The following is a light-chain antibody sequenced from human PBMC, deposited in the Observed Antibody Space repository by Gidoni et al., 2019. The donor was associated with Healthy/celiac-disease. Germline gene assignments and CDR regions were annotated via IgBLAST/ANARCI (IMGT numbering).Light chain of an antibody. J-gene: IGKJ4*01. CDR3: QQRSNWTT. Sequence: EIVLTQSPATLSLSPGERATLSCRASQSVSSYLAWYQQKPGQAPRLLIYDASNRATGIPARFSGRGSGTDFTLTISSLEPEDFAVYYCQQRSNWTTFGGGTKVEIK. CDR2: DAS. CDR1: QSVSSY. V-gene: IGKV3-11*01.